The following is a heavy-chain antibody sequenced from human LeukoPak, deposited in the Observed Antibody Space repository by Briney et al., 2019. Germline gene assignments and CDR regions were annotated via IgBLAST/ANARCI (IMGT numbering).Heavy chain of an antibody. CDR3: ARRRMVQWRYYFDY. Sequence: TGGSLRLACAASGFTFVVYGMSWVRQAPGKGLELVSCINWNGGSTGYADSVKGRFTISRDNAKNSLYLQMNSLRAEDTALYHCARRRMVQWRYYFDYWGQGTLVTVSS. V-gene: IGHV3-20*01. CDR1: GFTFVVYG. CDR2: INWNGGST. D-gene: IGHD6-19*01. J-gene: IGHJ4*02.